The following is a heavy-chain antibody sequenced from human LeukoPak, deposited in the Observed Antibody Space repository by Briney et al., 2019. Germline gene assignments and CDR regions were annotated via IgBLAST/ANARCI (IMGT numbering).Heavy chain of an antibody. CDR3: ARDGAAIVGVTAWFDP. CDR1: GYTFTSYG. CDR2: ISVDNGNT. J-gene: IGHJ5*02. D-gene: IGHD1-26*01. Sequence: ASVRVSCKASGYTFTSYGISWVRQAPGQGLEWMGWISVDNGNTNYAQKFQGRVTMTTDTSTNTVYMELRSLRFDDSAVYYCARDGAAIVGVTAWFDPWGQGTLVTVSS. V-gene: IGHV1-18*01.